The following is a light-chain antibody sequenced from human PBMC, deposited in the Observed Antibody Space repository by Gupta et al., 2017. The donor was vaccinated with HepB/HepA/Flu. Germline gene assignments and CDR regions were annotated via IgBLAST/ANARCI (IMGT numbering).Light chain of an antibody. CDR3: QQYNDYSWT. CDR2: KAS. CDR1: QSISSW. Sequence: DIQMSQSPSTLSESPGDRVTITCRATQSISSWLAWYQQKPGKAPKVLIYKASNLESGVPSRFSGSGSGTEFTLTISSLQPDDFATYYCQQYNDYSWTFGQGTKVEI. J-gene: IGKJ1*01. V-gene: IGKV1-5*03.